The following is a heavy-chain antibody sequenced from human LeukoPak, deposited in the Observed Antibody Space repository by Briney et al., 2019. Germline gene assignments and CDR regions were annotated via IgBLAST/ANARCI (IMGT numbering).Heavy chain of an antibody. CDR1: GYSFTSYW. CDR3: ARQSPTYYYDSSAIQGYFDY. Sequence: KHGESLKISCRGSGYSFTSYWIGWVRQMPGKGLEWMGIIYPGDSDTRYSPSFRGQVTISADKSISTAYLQWSSLKASDTAMYYCARQSPTYYYDSSAIQGYFDYWGQGTLVTVSS. D-gene: IGHD3-22*01. CDR2: IYPGDSDT. J-gene: IGHJ4*02. V-gene: IGHV5-51*01.